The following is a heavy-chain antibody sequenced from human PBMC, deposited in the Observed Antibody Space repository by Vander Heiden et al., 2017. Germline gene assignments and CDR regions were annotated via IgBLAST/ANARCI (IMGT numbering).Heavy chain of an antibody. Sequence: QVQLVQSGAEVKEPGASVRVSCEAYGDTFTGFYLHWVRQAPGQGLEWMGRVNPASGATNYAQTFQGRVTMTRDTSVTTAYMEMTRLSFDDTAMYFCARVRPASGWPFDYWGQGTLVTVSS. V-gene: IGHV1-2*06. CDR2: VNPASGAT. CDR3: ARVRPASGWPFDY. CDR1: GDTFTGFY. J-gene: IGHJ4*02. D-gene: IGHD6-19*01.